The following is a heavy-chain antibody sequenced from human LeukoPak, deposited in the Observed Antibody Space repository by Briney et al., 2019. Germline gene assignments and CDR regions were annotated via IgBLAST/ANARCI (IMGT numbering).Heavy chain of an antibody. Sequence: GGSLRLSCAASGFTFSSYGMHWVRQAPGKGLEWVAVISYDGSNKYYADSVKGRFTISRDNSKNTLYLQMNSLRAEDTAVYYCAKEDLITMIVETGAFDIWGQGTMVTVSS. CDR1: GFTFSSYG. CDR3: AKEDLITMIVETGAFDI. V-gene: IGHV3-30*18. J-gene: IGHJ3*02. CDR2: ISYDGSNK. D-gene: IGHD3-22*01.